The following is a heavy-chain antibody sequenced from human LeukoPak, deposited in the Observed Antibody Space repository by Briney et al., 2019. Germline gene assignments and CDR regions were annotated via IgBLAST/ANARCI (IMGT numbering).Heavy chain of an antibody. CDR1: GGSFSGYY. J-gene: IGHJ4*02. CDR3: ARHMSGDYEFDY. V-gene: IGHV4-34*01. CDR2: IYYSGST. Sequence: SETLSLTCAVYGGSFSGYYWSWIRQPPGKGLEWIGSIYYSGSTYYNPSLKSRVTISVDTSKNQFSLKLSSVTAADTAVYYCARHMSGDYEFDYWGQGTLVTVSS. D-gene: IGHD4-17*01.